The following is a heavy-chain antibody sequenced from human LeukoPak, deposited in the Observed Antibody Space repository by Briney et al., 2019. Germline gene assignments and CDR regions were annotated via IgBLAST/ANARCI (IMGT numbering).Heavy chain of an antibody. Sequence: PGGSLRLSCAASGFTFSSYSMNWVRQAPGKGLEWVPSISSSSSYIYYADSVKGRFTISRDNAKNSLYLQMNSLTAEDTAVYYCANTVEMATSWGVDYWGQGTLVTVSS. CDR1: GFTFSSYS. CDR2: ISSSSSYI. J-gene: IGHJ4*02. V-gene: IGHV3-21*01. D-gene: IGHD5-24*01. CDR3: ANTVEMATSWGVDY.